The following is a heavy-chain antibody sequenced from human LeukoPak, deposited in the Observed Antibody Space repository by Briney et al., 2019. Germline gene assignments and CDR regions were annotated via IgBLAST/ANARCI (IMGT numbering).Heavy chain of an antibody. J-gene: IGHJ6*03. CDR1: GGPISSSSYY. CDR3: AREGSGDLRGYYYYYMDV. D-gene: IGHD1-26*01. V-gene: IGHV4-39*02. CDR2: IYYSGST. Sequence: PSETLSLTCTVSGGPISSSSYYWGWIRQPPGKGLEWIGSIYYSGSTYYNPSLKSRVTISVDTSKNQFSLKLSSVTAADTAVYYCAREGSGDLRGYYYYYMDVWGKGTTVTVSS.